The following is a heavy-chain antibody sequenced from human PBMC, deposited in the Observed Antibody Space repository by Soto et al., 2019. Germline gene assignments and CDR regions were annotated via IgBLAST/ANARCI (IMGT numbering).Heavy chain of an antibody. CDR2: IYYSGST. CDR3: AGTIFGVVNPNSGRDV. D-gene: IGHD3-3*01. CDR1: GGSISSGDYY. J-gene: IGHJ6*02. V-gene: IGHV4-30-4*01. Sequence: SETLSLTCTVSGGSISSGDYYWSWIRQPPGKGLEWIGYIYYSGSTYYNPSLKSRVTISVDTSKNQFSLKLSSVTAADTAVYYCAGTIFGVVNPNSGRDVWGQGTTVTVSS.